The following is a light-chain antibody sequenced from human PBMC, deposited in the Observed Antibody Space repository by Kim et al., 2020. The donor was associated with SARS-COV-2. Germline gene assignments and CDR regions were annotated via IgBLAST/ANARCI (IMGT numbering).Light chain of an antibody. Sequence: EIVMTQSPVVLSVSPGDRAILFCRASESVGSHLAWYQQKRGQAPRLLIYGAITRDTDIPARFSGSGSGTDFTLTISSLRPEDFADYYCQQYSDWPRTFGQGTKVDIK. J-gene: IGKJ1*01. CDR2: GAI. V-gene: IGKV3-15*01. CDR3: QQYSDWPRT. CDR1: ESVGSH.